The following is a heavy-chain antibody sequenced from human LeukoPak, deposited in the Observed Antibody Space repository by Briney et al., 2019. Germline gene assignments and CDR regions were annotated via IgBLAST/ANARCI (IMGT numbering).Heavy chain of an antibody. CDR2: INHSGST. CDR3: ATIAVANLGYYYYMDV. Sequence: SETLSLTCAVYGGSFSGYYWSWIRRPPGKGLEWIGEINHSGSTNYNPSLKSRVTISVDTSKNQFSLKLSSVTAADTAVYYCATIAVANLGYYYYMDVWGKGTTVTVSS. V-gene: IGHV4-34*01. CDR1: GGSFSGYY. D-gene: IGHD6-19*01. J-gene: IGHJ6*03.